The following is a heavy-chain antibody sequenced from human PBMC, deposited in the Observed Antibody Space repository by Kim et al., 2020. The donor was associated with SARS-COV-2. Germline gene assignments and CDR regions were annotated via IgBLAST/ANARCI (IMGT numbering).Heavy chain of an antibody. CDR3: ARSGEGIFDY. V-gene: IGHV4-31*03. D-gene: IGHD4-17*01. J-gene: IGHJ4*02. Sequence: SETLSLTCTVSGGSISSGGYYWSWIRQHPGKGLEWIGYIYYSGSTYYNPSLKSRVTISVDTSKNQFSLKLSSVTAADTAVYYCARSGEGIFDYWGQGTLVTVSS. CDR2: IYYSGST. CDR1: GGSISSGGYY.